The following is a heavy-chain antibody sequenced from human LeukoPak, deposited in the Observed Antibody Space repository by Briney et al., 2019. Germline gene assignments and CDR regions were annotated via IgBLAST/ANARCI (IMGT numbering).Heavy chain of an antibody. CDR2: INPNSGGT. J-gene: IGHJ3*02. CDR1: GYTFTGYY. V-gene: IGHV1-2*04. Sequence: VASVKVSCKASGYTFTGYYMHWVRQAPGQGLEWMGWINPNSGGTNYAQKFQGWVTMTRDTSISTAYMELSRLRSDDTAVYYCARVMYSSSWYAFDIWGQGTMVTVSS. D-gene: IGHD6-13*01. CDR3: ARVMYSSSWYAFDI.